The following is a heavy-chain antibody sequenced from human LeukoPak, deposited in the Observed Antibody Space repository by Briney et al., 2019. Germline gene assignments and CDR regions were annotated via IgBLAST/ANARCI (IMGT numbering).Heavy chain of an antibody. J-gene: IGHJ3*02. D-gene: IGHD5-18*01. CDR3: TTVDTAMVTDAFDI. V-gene: IGHV3-15*01. Sequence: GGSLRLSCAASGFTFSNAWMSWVRQAPGKGLEWVGRIKNKTDGGTTDYAAPVKGRFTISRDDSKNTLYLQMNSLKTEDTAVYYCTTVDTAMVTDAFDIGGQGTMVTVSS. CDR1: GFTFSNAW. CDR2: IKNKTDGGTT.